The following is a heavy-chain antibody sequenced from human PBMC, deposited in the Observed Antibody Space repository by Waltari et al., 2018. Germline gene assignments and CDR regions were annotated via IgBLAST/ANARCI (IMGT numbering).Heavy chain of an antibody. D-gene: IGHD4-17*01. Sequence: QVQLVQSGAEVKKPGSSVKVSCKASGGTFSSYAISWVRQAPGQGLEWMGRIIPSFGTANYAQKFQGRVTITADKSTSTAYMELRSLRSEDTAVYYCARDARPPYGDSWGWFDPWGQGTLVTVSS. CDR2: IIPSFGTA. J-gene: IGHJ5*02. V-gene: IGHV1-69*08. CDR3: ARDARPPYGDSWGWFDP. CDR1: GGTFSSYA.